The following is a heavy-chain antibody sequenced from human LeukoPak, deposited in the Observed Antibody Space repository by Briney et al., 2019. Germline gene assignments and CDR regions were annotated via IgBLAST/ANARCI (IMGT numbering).Heavy chain of an antibody. J-gene: IGHJ4*02. Sequence: GGSLRLSCAASGFTFSTYNMNWVRQAPGKGLEWVSAISSSDPDIYYADSVRGRFTISRDNAKNSLYLQMNSLRAGDTAGYYCANGAVGATPYFDYWGQGTLVTVSS. CDR3: ANGAVGATPYFDY. CDR1: GFTFSTYN. V-gene: IGHV3-21*01. CDR2: ISSSDPDI. D-gene: IGHD1-26*01.